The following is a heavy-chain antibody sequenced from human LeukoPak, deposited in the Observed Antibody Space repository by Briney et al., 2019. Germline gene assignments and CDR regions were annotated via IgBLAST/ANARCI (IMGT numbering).Heavy chain of an antibody. V-gene: IGHV3-23*01. CDR2: IGGSSGKT. CDR1: GFTFRSYA. D-gene: IGHD3-10*01. J-gene: IGHJ5*02. Sequence: PGGSLRLSCAASGFTFRSYAMSWVRQAPGKGLEWVSGIGGSSGKTFYADSVKGRSTITRDNSKNTLYLQMSALRAEDTALYFCAKQPYQYVSGSPSWLDPWGQGTLVTVSS. CDR3: AKQPYQYVSGSPSWLDP.